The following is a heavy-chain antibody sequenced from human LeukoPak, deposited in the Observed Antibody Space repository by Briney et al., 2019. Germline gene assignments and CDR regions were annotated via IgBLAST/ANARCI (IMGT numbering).Heavy chain of an antibody. D-gene: IGHD3-9*01. CDR3: AKDVFRYFDKYTPGGYFDL. Sequence: GGSLRLSCAASGFTFNSYAMSWVRQAPGKGLEWVSAISGSGGSTYYADSVKGRFTISRDNSKNTLYLQMNSLRAEDTAVYYCAKDVFRYFDKYTPGGYFDLWGRGTLVTVSS. V-gene: IGHV3-23*01. CDR2: ISGSGGST. CDR1: GFTFNSYA. J-gene: IGHJ2*01.